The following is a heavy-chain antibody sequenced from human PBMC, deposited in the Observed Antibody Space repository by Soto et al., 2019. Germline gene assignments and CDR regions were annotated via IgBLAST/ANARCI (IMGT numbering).Heavy chain of an antibody. CDR3: AKEGWIQLWSYDY. CDR2: ISYDGSNK. Sequence: QVQLVESGGGVVQPGRSLRLSCAASGFTFSSYGMHWVRQAPGKGLEWVAVISYDGSNKYYADSVKGRLTISRDNSKNTLYLQMNSLRAEDTAVYYCAKEGWIQLWSYDYWGQGTLVTVSS. CDR1: GFTFSSYG. V-gene: IGHV3-30*18. D-gene: IGHD5-18*01. J-gene: IGHJ4*02.